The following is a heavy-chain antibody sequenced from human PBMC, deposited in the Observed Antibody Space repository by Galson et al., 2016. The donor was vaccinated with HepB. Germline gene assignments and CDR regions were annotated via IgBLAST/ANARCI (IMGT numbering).Heavy chain of an antibody. V-gene: IGHV3-30-3*01. J-gene: IGHJ4*02. CDR2: ISYHGANQ. D-gene: IGHD3-10*01. CDR1: GFTITKHA. CDR3: ASEPYESGNYYGGFDS. Sequence: SLRLSCAASGFTITKHALHWVRQAPGKGLEWVAGISYHGANQDYGDSVKGRLSISRDDSKNTLYLQMYSLRPEDTAVYYCASEPYESGNYYGGFDSWGQGTLVTVSS.